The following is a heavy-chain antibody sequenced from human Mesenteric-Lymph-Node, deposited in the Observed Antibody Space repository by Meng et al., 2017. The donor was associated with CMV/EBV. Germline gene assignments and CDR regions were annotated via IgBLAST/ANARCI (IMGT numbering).Heavy chain of an antibody. J-gene: IGHJ4*02. D-gene: IGHD6-13*01. Sequence: GESLKISCGTSGFIFTNYAMTWVRQAPGKGLEWVSSVSATGDSAHYADSVKGRFTISRDNSKNTLYLQLKSLRDEDTAVYYCARTQRKPGYSSSWDNDYWGQGTLVTVSS. CDR1: GFIFTNYA. CDR2: VSATGDSA. CDR3: ARTQRKPGYSSSWDNDY. V-gene: IGHV3-23*01.